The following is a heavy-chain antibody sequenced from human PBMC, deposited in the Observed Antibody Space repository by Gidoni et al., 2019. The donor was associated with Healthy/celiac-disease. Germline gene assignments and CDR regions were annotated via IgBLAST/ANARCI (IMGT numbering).Heavy chain of an antibody. J-gene: IGHJ4*02. CDR2: SSSSSSYI. CDR1: GFTFSSYS. D-gene: IGHD2-21*02. V-gene: IGHV3-21*01. Sequence: EVQLVESGGGLVKPGGSLRLYCAASGFTFSSYSMNWVRQAPGKGLEWVSSSSSSSSYIYYADSVKGRFTISRDNAKNSLYLQMNSLRAEDTAAYYCARDPTYCGGDCYPDYWGQGTLVTVSS. CDR3: ARDPTYCGGDCYPDY.